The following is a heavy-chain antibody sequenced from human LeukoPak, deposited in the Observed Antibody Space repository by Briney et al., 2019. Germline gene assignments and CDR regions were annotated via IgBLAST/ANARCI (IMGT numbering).Heavy chain of an antibody. CDR3: ARALGTGQGY. D-gene: IGHD6-13*01. CDR2: IYYTGIT. CDR1: GGSISGQY. V-gene: IGHV4-59*11. J-gene: IGHJ4*02. Sequence: SETLSLTCTVSGGSISGQYWSLIRQPPGKGLEWIGYIYYTGITKYNPSLKSRVTISVDTSKNQFSLKLSSVTAADTAVYYCARALGTGQGYWGQGTLVTVSS.